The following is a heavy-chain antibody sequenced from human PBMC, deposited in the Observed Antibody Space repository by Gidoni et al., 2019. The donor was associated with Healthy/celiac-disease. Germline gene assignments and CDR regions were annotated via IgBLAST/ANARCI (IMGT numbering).Heavy chain of an antibody. V-gene: IGHV3-7*05. CDR2: IKQDGSEK. CDR3: ARDTLGWYISYYYYGMDV. D-gene: IGHD6-19*01. J-gene: IGHJ6*02. CDR1: GFTFSSYW. Sequence: EVQLVESGGGLVQPGGSLRLSCAASGFTFSSYWMSWVRQAPGKGLEWVANIKQDGSEKYYVYSVKGRFTISRDNAKNSLYLQMNSLRAEDTAVYYCARDTLGWYISYYYYGMDVWGQGTTVTVSS.